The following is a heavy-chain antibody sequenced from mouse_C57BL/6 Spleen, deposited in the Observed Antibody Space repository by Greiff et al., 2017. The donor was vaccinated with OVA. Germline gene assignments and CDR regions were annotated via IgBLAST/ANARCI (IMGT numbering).Heavy chain of an antibody. D-gene: IGHD4-1*01. J-gene: IGHJ2*01. Sequence: VQLQQSGAELVRPGASVTLSCKASGYTFTDYEMHWVKQTPVHGLEWIGAIDPETGGTVYNQKSKGKAILPAAKSSSAAYRGIRGRTSDDAAVYYCTREENWGGYWGQGTTLTVSA. CDR2: IDPETGGT. V-gene: IGHV1-15*01. CDR3: TREENWGGY. CDR1: GYTFTDYE.